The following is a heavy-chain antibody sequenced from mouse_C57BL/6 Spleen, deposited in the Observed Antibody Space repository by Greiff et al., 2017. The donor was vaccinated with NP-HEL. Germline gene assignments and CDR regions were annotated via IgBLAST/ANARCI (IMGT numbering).Heavy chain of an antibody. D-gene: IGHD2-4*01. CDR2: IDPSDSYT. CDR3: ARRGYYDRYAMDY. J-gene: IGHJ4*01. CDR1: GYTFTSYW. V-gene: IGHV1-50*01. Sequence: VQLQQPGAELVKPGASVKLSCKASGYTFTSYWMQWVKQRPGQGLEWIGEIDPSDSYTNYNQKFKGKATLTVDTSSSTAYMQLSSLTSEDSAVYYCARRGYYDRYAMDYWGQGTSVTVSS.